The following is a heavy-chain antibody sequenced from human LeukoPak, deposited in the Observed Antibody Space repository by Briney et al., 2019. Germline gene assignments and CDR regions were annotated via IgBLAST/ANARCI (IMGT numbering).Heavy chain of an antibody. V-gene: IGHV1-2*02. CDR2: INPYSGGT. Sequence: ASVKVSCKASGYTFSDYYLHWLRQAPGQGLEWMGWINPYSGGTNYAQKFQGRVTMTRDTSISTAYMELSRLRSDDTAVYYCARGPHWDPHFDYWGQGTLVTVSS. CDR3: ARGPHWDPHFDY. CDR1: GYTFSDYY. J-gene: IGHJ4*02. D-gene: IGHD7-27*01.